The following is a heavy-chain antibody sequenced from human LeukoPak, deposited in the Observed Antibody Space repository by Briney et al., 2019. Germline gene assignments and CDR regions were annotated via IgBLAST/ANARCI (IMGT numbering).Heavy chain of an antibody. J-gene: IGHJ3*02. D-gene: IGHD3-16*01. CDR2: IKMDGSEK. Sequence: GGSLRLSCAASGFTFSRYWMSWVRQAPGKGLECVANIKMDGSEKHYADSVKGRFTISRDNAKSSLYVEMNTLRAEDTAVYYCARGGNYALDAFDMWGQGTMVIVSS. CDR3: ARGGNYALDAFDM. CDR1: GFTFSRYW. V-gene: IGHV3-7*05.